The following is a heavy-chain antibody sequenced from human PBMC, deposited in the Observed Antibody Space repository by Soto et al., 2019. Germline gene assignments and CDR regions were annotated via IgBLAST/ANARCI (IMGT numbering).Heavy chain of an antibody. D-gene: IGHD6-19*01. Sequence: SVKVSCRASGGTFISYAISWVRQAPGQGREWMGGFIPFFGKANYTHNFQGRLTITADESTSKSYMELSSPTSEDTAVYYCARGEVAGTFRGFDYWGQGTLVTVSS. CDR1: GGTFISYA. J-gene: IGHJ4*02. CDR2: FIPFFGKA. V-gene: IGHV1-69*13. CDR3: ARGEVAGTFRGFDY.